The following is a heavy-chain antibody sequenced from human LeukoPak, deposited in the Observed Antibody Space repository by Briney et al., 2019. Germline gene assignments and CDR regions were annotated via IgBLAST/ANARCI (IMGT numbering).Heavy chain of an antibody. D-gene: IGHD3-3*01. J-gene: IGHJ4*02. CDR1: GFTFSSYD. V-gene: IGHV3-23*01. CDR2: ISGSGGST. Sequence: GGSQRLSCAASGFTFSSYDMSWVRQAPGKGLEWVSGISGSGGSTYYADSVKGRFTISRDNAKNSLYLQMNSLRAEDTAVYYCARDRFLGLDYWGQGTLVTVSS. CDR3: ARDRFLGLDY.